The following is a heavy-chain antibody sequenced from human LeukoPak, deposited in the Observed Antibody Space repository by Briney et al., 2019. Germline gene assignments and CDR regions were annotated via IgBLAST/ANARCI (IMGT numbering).Heavy chain of an antibody. D-gene: IGHD6-13*01. J-gene: IGHJ3*02. Sequence: GGSLRLSCAASGFTVSSNYMNWVRQAPGKGLEWVSVIYTGGSTYYADSVKGRFTISRDSSQNTLFLQINSLRAEDTAVYYCARGSTRRSPFDIWGHGTMVTVSS. CDR3: ARGSTRRSPFDI. CDR2: IYTGGST. CDR1: GFTVSSNY. V-gene: IGHV3-53*01.